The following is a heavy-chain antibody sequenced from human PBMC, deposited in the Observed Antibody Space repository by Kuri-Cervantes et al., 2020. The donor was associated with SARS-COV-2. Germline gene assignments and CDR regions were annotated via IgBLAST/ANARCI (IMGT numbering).Heavy chain of an antibody. J-gene: IGHJ3*02. V-gene: IGHV4-38-2*01. CDR2: IYHSGST. CDR3: AKGARGDMDAFDI. D-gene: IGHD2-15*01. Sequence: SQTLSLTCAVSGYSISSGYYWGWIRQPPGKGLEWIGSIYHSGSTYYNPSLKSRVTISVDTSKNQFSLKLSSVTAADTAVYYCAKGARGDMDAFDIWGLGTMVTVSS. CDR1: GYSISSGYY.